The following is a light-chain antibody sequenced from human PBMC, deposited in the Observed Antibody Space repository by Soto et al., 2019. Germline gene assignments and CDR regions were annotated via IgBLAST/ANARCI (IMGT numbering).Light chain of an antibody. V-gene: IGKV3-20*01. J-gene: IGKJ1*01. CDR3: QQGGGSLWT. CDR1: QAVRSDF. CDR2: GAS. Sequence: EIVLTQSPGTLSMSPGERATLSCRASQAVRSDFLAWYQHKPGQAPRLVIHGASTRATGIPDRFSGSGSGTDFTLTISRLEPEDFAVYYCQQGGGSLWTFGQGTKVEIK.